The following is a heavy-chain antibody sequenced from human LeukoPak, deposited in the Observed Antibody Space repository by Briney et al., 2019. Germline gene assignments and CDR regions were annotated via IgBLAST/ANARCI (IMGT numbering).Heavy chain of an antibody. CDR3: ARAPITSPFYFDY. V-gene: IGHV3-20*04. J-gene: IGHJ4*02. CDR1: GFTFDEHG. Sequence: GGSLRLSCTASGFTFDEHGMSWVRHVPGKGLEWVSGINWSGGSTVYADPLRGRFTISRDNAKNSLYLQMDSLRAEDTALYYCARAPITSPFYFDYWGQGTLVTVSS. D-gene: IGHD2-2*01. CDR2: INWSGGST.